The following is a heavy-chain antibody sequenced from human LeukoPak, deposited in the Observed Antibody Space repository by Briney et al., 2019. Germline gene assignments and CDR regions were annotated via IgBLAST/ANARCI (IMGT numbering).Heavy chain of an antibody. CDR1: GFTFSSYA. CDR3: AKDRLGIAAAGTSDY. Sequence: GGSLRLSCAAPGFTFSSYAMSWVCEAPGKGREWVSAISGSGGSTYYADSVKGRFTISRDNSKNTLYLQMNSLRAEDTAVYYCAKDRLGIAAAGTSDYWGQGTLVTVSS. J-gene: IGHJ4*02. CDR2: ISGSGGST. V-gene: IGHV3-23*01. D-gene: IGHD6-13*01.